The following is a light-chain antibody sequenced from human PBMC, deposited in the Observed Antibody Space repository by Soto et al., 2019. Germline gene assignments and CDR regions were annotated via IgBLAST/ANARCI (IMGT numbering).Light chain of an antibody. CDR2: GAS. Sequence: EIVMTQSPATLSVSPGERAPLSCRASQSVDSKLAWYQQKPVQGPRLLIYGASSRATGIPARFSGSGSGTEVALTMSSLESEDVAVYYCQHYSTWLWTFGQGTKVVIK. CDR3: QHYSTWLWT. V-gene: IGKV3-15*01. CDR1: QSVDSK. J-gene: IGKJ1*01.